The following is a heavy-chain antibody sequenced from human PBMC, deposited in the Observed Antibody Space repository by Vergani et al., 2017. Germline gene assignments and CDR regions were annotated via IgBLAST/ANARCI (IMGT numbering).Heavy chain of an antibody. CDR2: IYTSGST. Sequence: QVQLQESGPGLVKPSQTLSLTCTVSGGSISSGSYYWSWIRQPAGKGLEWIGRIYTSGSTNYNPSLKSRVTISVDTSKNQFSLKLSSVTAADTAVYYCAGETGGSGSDNWFDPWGQGTLVTVSS. CDR1: GGSISSGSYY. J-gene: IGHJ5*02. V-gene: IGHV4-61*02. D-gene: IGHD2-8*02. CDR3: AGETGGSGSDNWFDP.